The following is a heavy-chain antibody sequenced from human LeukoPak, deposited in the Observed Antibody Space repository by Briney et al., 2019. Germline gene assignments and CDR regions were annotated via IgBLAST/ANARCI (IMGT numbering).Heavy chain of an antibody. CDR2: ISGSGGST. CDR3: AKGWLGTNTHFDY. D-gene: IGHD3-10*01. J-gene: IGHJ4*02. V-gene: IGHV3-23*01. CDR1: VFTFISYA. Sequence: QPGGSLRLSCAASVFTFISYAMSWVRQAPGKGLEWVSAISGSGGSTYYADSVKGRFTISRDNSKNTLYLQMNSLRAEDTAVYYCAKGWLGTNTHFDYWGQGTLVTVSS.